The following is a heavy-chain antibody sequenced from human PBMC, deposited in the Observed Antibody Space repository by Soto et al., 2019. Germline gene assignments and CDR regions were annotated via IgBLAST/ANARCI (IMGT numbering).Heavy chain of an antibody. CDR3: ARDLPPTMVRGDYGMDV. CDR1: GGSISSYY. CDR2: IYYSGST. Sequence: QVQLQESGPGLVKPSETLSLTCTVSGGSISSYYWSWIRQPPGKGLEWIGYIYYSGSTNYNPSLKSRVTISVDTSKNQFCLKLSSVTAADTAVYYCARDLPPTMVRGDYGMDVWGQGTTVTVSS. D-gene: IGHD3-10*01. V-gene: IGHV4-59*01. J-gene: IGHJ6*02.